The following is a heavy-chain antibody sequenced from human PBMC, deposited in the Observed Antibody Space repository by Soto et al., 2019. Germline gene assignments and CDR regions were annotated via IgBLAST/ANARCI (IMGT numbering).Heavy chain of an antibody. V-gene: IGHV4-4*07. Sequence: SETLSLTCTVSGGSISSYYWSWIRQPAGKGLEWIGRIYTSGSTNYNPSLKRRVTMSVDTSKNQFYMKLSSVTAADTAVYYCSATRARVDTARIYYFYGMDVWGQGTTVTVSS. CDR3: SATRARVDTARIYYFYGMDV. J-gene: IGHJ6*02. D-gene: IGHD5-18*01. CDR1: GGSISSYY. CDR2: IYTSGST.